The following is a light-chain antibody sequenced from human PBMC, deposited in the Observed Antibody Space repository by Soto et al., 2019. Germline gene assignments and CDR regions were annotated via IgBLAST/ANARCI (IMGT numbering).Light chain of an antibody. CDR1: SSDVGGYNY. V-gene: IGLV2-14*01. Sequence: QSVLTQPASVSGSPGQSITISCTGTSSDVGGYNYVSWYQQHPGKAPKLMIYDVSHRPSGVSNRFSGSKSGNTASLTISGLQAEDESEYYCSSYTSRDVAFGGGTKVTVL. CDR3: SSYTSRDVA. J-gene: IGLJ2*01. CDR2: DVS.